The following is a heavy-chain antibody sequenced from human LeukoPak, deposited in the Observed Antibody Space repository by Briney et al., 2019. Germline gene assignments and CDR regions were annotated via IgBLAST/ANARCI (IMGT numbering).Heavy chain of an antibody. Sequence: GGSLRLSCAASGFTFDDYGMSWVRQAPGKGLEWVSGINWNGGSTGYADSVKGRFTISRDNAKNSLYLQMNSLRAEDTALYYCAKDYSNYYYYYMDVWGKGTTVTVSS. CDR2: INWNGGST. J-gene: IGHJ6*03. CDR3: AKDYSNYYYYYMDV. D-gene: IGHD4-11*01. CDR1: GFTFDDYG. V-gene: IGHV3-20*04.